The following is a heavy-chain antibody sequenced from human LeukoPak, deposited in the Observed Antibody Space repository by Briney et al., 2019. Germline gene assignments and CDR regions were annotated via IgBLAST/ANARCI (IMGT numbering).Heavy chain of an antibody. J-gene: IGHJ4*02. Sequence: GASVKVSCKASGGTFSSYAISWVRQAPGQGPEWMGGIIPIFGTANYAQKFQGRVTITADKSTSTAYMELSSLRSEDTAVYFCARDYPAVAGIILAGWGQGTLVTVSS. CDR1: GGTFSSYA. V-gene: IGHV1-69*06. D-gene: IGHD6-19*01. CDR2: IIPIFGTA. CDR3: ARDYPAVAGIILAG.